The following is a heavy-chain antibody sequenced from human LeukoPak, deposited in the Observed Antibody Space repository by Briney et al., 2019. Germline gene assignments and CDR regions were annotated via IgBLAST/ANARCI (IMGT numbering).Heavy chain of an antibody. D-gene: IGHD5-12*01. CDR2: IYSRGAT. CDR1: GGSISNGSNY. J-gene: IGHJ3*02. Sequence: SETLSLTCTVSGGSISNGSNYWSWIRQPAGKGLEWIGRIYSRGATDYNPSLKSRVTISINTSKNQFSLELSSVTATDTAVYYCAKEEIMADDAFDIWGQGTMVTVSS. V-gene: IGHV4-61*02. CDR3: AKEEIMADDAFDI.